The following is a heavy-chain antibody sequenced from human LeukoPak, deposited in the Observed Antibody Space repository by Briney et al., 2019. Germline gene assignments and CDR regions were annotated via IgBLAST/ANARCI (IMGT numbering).Heavy chain of an antibody. J-gene: IGHJ4*02. V-gene: IGHV3-21*01. Sequence: GGSLRLSCAASGITFNSYTMNWVRQAPGKGLEWVSSISSSSSYICYAASVKGRFTISRDNAKNSLYLQMSRLRAEDTAVYYCARERQLERLAFGKEGSAFDYWGQGTLVTVSS. CDR2: ISSSSSYI. CDR1: GITFNSYT. CDR3: ARERQLERLAFGKEGSAFDY. D-gene: IGHD1-1*01.